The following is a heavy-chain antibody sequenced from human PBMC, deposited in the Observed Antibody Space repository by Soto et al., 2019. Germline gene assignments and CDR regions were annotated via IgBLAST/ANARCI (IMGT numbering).Heavy chain of an antibody. V-gene: IGHV1-69*13. CDR3: ARDWEGPGAVEMAKNPFYF. CDR1: GGTFSSYA. J-gene: IGHJ4*01. CDR2: IIPIFGTA. Sequence: VASVQVSCKASGGTFSSYAISWVRQAPGQGLEWMGGIIPIFGTANYAQKFQGRVTITADESTSTAYMELSSLRSEDTAVYYCARDWEGPGAVEMAKNPFYFWGQGTLVTVTS. D-gene: IGHD1-26*01.